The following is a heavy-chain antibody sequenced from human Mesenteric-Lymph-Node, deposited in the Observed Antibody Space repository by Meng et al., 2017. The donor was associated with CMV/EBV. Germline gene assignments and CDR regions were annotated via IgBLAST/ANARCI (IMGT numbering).Heavy chain of an antibody. J-gene: IGHJ6*02. Sequence: GESLKISCTASGFTFGDYAMSWVRQAPGKGLEWVGFIRSKAYGGTTEYAASVKGRFTISRDDSKSIAYLQMNSLKTEDTAVYYCTREGSGGIAAAGTDYYGMDVWGQGTTVTVSS. CDR3: TREGSGGIAAAGTDYYGMDV. V-gene: IGHV3-49*04. D-gene: IGHD6-13*01. CDR2: IRSKAYGGTT. CDR1: GFTFGDYA.